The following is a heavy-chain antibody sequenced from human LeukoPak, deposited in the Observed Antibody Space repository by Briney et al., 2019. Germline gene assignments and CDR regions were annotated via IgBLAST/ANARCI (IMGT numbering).Heavy chain of an antibody. Sequence: PGGSLRLSCAASGSIFSTYAMHWVRQAPGKGLEWMGTISSDGSDKHYADSVEGRFTISRDNSKNLLFLQTNSLTSEDTAVYYCARETRGNDYWGQGTLVTVSS. D-gene: IGHD3-10*01. J-gene: IGHJ4*02. CDR1: GSIFSTYA. V-gene: IGHV3-30*04. CDR2: ISSDGSDK. CDR3: ARETRGNDY.